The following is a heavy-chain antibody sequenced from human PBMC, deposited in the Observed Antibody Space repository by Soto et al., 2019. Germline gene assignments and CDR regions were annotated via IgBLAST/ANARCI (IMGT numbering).Heavy chain of an antibody. D-gene: IGHD2-2*01. Sequence: QVQLVESGGGVVQPGRSLRLSCVTSGFTFRTYGMHWVRQAPGKGPEWVAIIWYDGSKEYYADSVKGRFTISRDNSESTLYLQMNSLRAEDTAVYYCARGQPLPPDWGQGTLVTVSS. CDR1: GFTFRTYG. V-gene: IGHV3-33*01. CDR2: IWYDGSKE. CDR3: ARGQPLPPD. J-gene: IGHJ4*02.